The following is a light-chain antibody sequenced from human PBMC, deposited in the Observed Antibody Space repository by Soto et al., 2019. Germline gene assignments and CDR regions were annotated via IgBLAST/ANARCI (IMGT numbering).Light chain of an antibody. CDR3: SSYTSISTV. J-gene: IGLJ2*01. CDR1: SSDVGGYNY. Sequence: QSVLTQPASVSGSPGQSITISCTGTSSDVGGYNYVSWYQQYPGKAPKLMIYEVSNRPSGVSNRFSGSKSGNTASLTISGLQAEDEADYYCSSYTSISTVFGGGTKLTVL. CDR2: EVS. V-gene: IGLV2-14*01.